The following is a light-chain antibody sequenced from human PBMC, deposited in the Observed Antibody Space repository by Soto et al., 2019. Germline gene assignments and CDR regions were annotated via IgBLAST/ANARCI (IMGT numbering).Light chain of an antibody. CDR3: QQCNNWPPEIT. V-gene: IGKV3-11*01. CDR2: DAS. J-gene: IGKJ5*01. Sequence: IVLSQSPATLSLSPGERATLSRRASQNISIYLAWYQQKPGQAPRLLIYDASNRATGIPARFSGSGSGTDFTLTISSLEPEDFAVYYCQQCNNWPPEITFGQGTRLEIK. CDR1: QNISIY.